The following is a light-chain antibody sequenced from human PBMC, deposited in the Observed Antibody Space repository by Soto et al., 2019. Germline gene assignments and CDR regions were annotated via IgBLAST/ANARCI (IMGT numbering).Light chain of an antibody. CDR1: SGHSSYA. V-gene: IGLV4-69*01. J-gene: IGLJ2*01. Sequence: QSVLTQSPSASASLGASVKLTCTLSSGHSSYAIAWHQQQPEKGPRYLMKLNSDGSHSKGDGIPDRFSGSSSGAGRYLTISSLQSEDEADYYCQTWGTGNVVFGGGTKLTVL. CDR3: QTWGTGNVV. CDR2: LNSDGSH.